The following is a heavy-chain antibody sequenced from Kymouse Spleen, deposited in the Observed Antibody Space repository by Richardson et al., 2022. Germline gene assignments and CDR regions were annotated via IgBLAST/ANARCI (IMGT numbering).Heavy chain of an antibody. V-gene: IGHV3-7*01. D-gene: IGHD4-23*01. J-gene: IGHJ6*02. CDR1: GFTFSSYW. Sequence: EVQLVESGGGLVQPGGSLRLSCAASGFTFSSYWMSWVRQAPGKGLEWVANIKQDGSEKYYVDSVKGRFTISRDNAKNSLYLQMNSLRAEDTAVYYCARETGGNLYYYYGMDVWGQGTTVTVSS. CDR2: IKQDGSEK. CDR3: ARETGGNLYYYYGMDV.